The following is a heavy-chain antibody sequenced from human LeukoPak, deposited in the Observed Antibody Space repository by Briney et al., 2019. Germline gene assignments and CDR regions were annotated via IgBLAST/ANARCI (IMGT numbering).Heavy chain of an antibody. J-gene: IGHJ4*02. D-gene: IGHD3-22*01. V-gene: IGHV3-21*04. Sequence: GGSLRLSCAASGFTFSSYNMNWVRQAPGKGLEWVSSITSDSSYVFYADSVKGRFTISRDNSKNTLYLQMNSLRAEYTAVYYCAKLLYYYDSSQPYWGQGTLVTVSS. CDR1: GFTFSSYN. CDR2: ITSDSSYV. CDR3: AKLLYYYDSSQPY.